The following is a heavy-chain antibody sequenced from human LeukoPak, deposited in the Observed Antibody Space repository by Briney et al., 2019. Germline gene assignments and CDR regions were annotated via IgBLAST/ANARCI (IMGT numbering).Heavy chain of an antibody. CDR3: ARRLMVRAVYYYYYMDV. CDR2: IYYNGRA. CDR1: GGSISSSNYY. J-gene: IGHJ6*03. D-gene: IGHD3-10*01. V-gene: IGHV4-61*05. Sequence: PSETLSLTCTVSGGSISSSNYYWSWIRQPPGKGLEFIGYIYYNGRADYNPSLKSRVTMSVDTSKNQFSLKLSSVTAADTAVYYCARRLMVRAVYYYYYMDVWGKGTTVTISS.